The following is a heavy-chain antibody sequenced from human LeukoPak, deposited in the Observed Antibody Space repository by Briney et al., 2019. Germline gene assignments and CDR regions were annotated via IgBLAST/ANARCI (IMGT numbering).Heavy chain of an antibody. CDR2: VSNNGNT. D-gene: IGHD6-19*01. V-gene: IGHV4-61*02. CDR1: GGSITSGSCY. Sequence: SETLSLTCSVSGGSITSGSCYWSWIRQPAGKRLEWIGRVSNNGNTNYNPSLKSRVTISVDTSKNQFFLTLTSVTAADTALYYCSKSAVAGPFAYWGQGSLVTVSS. CDR3: SKSAVAGPFAY. J-gene: IGHJ4*02.